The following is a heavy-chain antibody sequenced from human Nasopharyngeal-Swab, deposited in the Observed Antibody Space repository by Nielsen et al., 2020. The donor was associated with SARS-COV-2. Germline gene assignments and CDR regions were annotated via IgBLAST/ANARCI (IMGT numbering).Heavy chain of an antibody. J-gene: IGHJ4*02. Sequence: ETLSLTCAASGFTFDDYGMSWVRQAPGKGLEWVSSINWNGGSTGHADSVKGRFTISRDNAKNSLYLQMNSLRAEDTALYYCARDRMAGASTDFDYWGQGTLVTVSS. CDR1: GFTFDDYG. CDR2: INWNGGST. V-gene: IGHV3-20*04. CDR3: ARDRMAGASTDFDY. D-gene: IGHD1-26*01.